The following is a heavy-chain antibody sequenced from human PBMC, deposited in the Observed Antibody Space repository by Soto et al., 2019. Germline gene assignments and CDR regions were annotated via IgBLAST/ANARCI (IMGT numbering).Heavy chain of an antibody. CDR1: GFTFSSYG. V-gene: IGHV3-30*18. J-gene: IGHJ6*02. Sequence: QVQLVESGGGVVQPGRSLRLSCAASGFTFSSYGMHWVRQAPGKGLEWVAVISYDGSNKYYADSVKGRFTISRDNSKNTLYLQMNSLRAEDTAVYYCAKANSGSYPYGMDVWGQGTTVTVSS. CDR2: ISYDGSNK. D-gene: IGHD1-26*01. CDR3: AKANSGSYPYGMDV.